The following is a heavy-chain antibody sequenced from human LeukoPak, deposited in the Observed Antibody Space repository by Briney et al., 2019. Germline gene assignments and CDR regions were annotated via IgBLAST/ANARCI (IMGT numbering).Heavy chain of an antibody. Sequence: GESLKISCEGSGGSFTSYWIGWVRQMPGKGLEWMGIIYPGDSDTRYSPSFQGQVTISADKSISTAYLQWSSLKASDTAMYYCARRRDSERGWFDPWGQGTLVTVSS. CDR1: GGSFTSYW. D-gene: IGHD2-15*01. J-gene: IGHJ5*02. V-gene: IGHV5-51*01. CDR3: ARRRDSERGWFDP. CDR2: IYPGDSDT.